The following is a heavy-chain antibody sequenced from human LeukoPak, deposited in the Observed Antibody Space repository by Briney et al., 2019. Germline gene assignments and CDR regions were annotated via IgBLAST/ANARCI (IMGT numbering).Heavy chain of an antibody. Sequence: PWGSLRLSCAASGFTFSSYGMHWVRQAPGKGLEWVAVISYDGSNKYYADSVKGRFTISRDNSKNTLYLQMNSLRAEDTAVYYCARVPLPAGVRYDFWSGYSHDAFDIWGQGTMVTVSS. J-gene: IGHJ3*02. CDR3: ARVPLPAGVRYDFWSGYSHDAFDI. CDR2: ISYDGSNK. D-gene: IGHD3-3*01. V-gene: IGHV3-30*03. CDR1: GFTFSSYG.